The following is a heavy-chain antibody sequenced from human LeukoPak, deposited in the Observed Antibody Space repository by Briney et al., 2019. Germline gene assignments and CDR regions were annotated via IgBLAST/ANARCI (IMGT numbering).Heavy chain of an antibody. CDR3: TRTGRGDYPYYYYGLDV. Sequence: RGSLKLSCTASGFTFSGSSMHWVRQASGEGLEWVGRVRSKPNSYATAYAASVKGRFTISRDDSKNTAYLKMNSLNTEDTAVYYCTRTGRGDYPYYYYGLDVWGQGTTVIVSS. V-gene: IGHV3-73*01. D-gene: IGHD4-17*01. CDR2: VRSKPNSYAT. CDR1: GFTFSGSS. J-gene: IGHJ6*02.